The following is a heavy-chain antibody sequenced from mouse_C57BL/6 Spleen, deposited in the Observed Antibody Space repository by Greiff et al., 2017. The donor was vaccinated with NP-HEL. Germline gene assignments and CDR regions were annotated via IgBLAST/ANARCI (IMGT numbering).Heavy chain of an antibody. CDR3: ARFEYGDWYFDV. Sequence: VQLQQSGPGMVKPSQSLSLTCTVTGYSITSGYDWHWIRHFPGNKLEWMGYISYSGSTNYNPSLKSRISITHDTSKNHFFLKLNSVTTEDTATYYCARFEYGDWYFDVWGTGTTVTVSS. V-gene: IGHV3-1*01. CDR1: GYSITSGYD. J-gene: IGHJ1*03. CDR2: ISYSGST. D-gene: IGHD2-10*02.